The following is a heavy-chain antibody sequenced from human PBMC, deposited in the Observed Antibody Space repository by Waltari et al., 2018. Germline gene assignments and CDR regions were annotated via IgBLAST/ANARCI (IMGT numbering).Heavy chain of an antibody. Sequence: QVQLVQSGAEVKKPGSSVKVSCKDSGGTFSSYAISWVRQAPGQGLEWMGGIIPIFGTANYAQKFQGRVTITADESTSTAYMELSSLRSEDTAVYYCARLGTGMATRIGDAFDIWGQGTMVTVSS. V-gene: IGHV1-69*13. CDR3: ARLGTGMATRIGDAFDI. J-gene: IGHJ3*02. CDR2: IIPIFGTA. CDR1: GGTFSSYA. D-gene: IGHD5-12*01.